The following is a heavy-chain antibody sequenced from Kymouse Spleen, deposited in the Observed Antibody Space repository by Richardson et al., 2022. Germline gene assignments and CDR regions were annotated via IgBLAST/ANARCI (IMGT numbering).Heavy chain of an antibody. V-gene: IGHV3-30*18. CDR2: ISYDGSNK. CDR1: GFTFSSYG. J-gene: IGHJ4*02. D-gene: IGHD6-19*01. CDR3: ASLGGIAVAEPIDY. Sequence: QVQLVESGGGVVQPGRSLRLSCAASGFTFSSYGMHWVRQAPGKGLEWVAVISYDGSNKYYADSVKGRFTISRDNSKNTLYLQMNSLRAEDTAVYYCASLGGIAVAEPIDYWGQGTLVTVSS.